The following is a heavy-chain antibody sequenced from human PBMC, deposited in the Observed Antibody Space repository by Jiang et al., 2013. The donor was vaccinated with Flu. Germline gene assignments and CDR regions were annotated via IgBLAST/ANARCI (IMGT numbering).Heavy chain of an antibody. CDR1: GDTFSSYA. J-gene: IGHJ6*02. Sequence: KVSCKASGDTFSSYAISWVRQAPGQGLEWMGGIIPIFGTPNYAQKFQGRVTITADESTRTAYMEVSSLRSEDTAVYYCARWGITGTTFYYYGMDVWGQGTTVTVSS. CDR3: ARWGITGTTFYYYGMDV. CDR2: IIPIFGTP. D-gene: IGHD1-7*01. V-gene: IGHV1-69*01.